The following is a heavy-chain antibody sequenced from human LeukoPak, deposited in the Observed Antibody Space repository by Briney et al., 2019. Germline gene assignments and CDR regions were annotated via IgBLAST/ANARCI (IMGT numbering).Heavy chain of an antibody. D-gene: IGHD1-26*01. V-gene: IGHV3-48*02. J-gene: IGHJ6*02. CDR2: ISSSTI. Sequence: GGSLRLSCAASGFTFSSYSMNWVRQAPGKGLEWVSYISSSTIYYADSVKGRFTISRDNAKNSLYLQMNSLRDEDTAVYYCARDGLGSYYRYYGMDVWGQGTTVTVSS. CDR1: GFTFSSYS. CDR3: ARDGLGSYYRYYGMDV.